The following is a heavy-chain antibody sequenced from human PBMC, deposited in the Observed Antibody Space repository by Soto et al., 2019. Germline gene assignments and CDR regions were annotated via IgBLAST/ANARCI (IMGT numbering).Heavy chain of an antibody. CDR2: MSSTGGST. D-gene: IGHD3-10*01. CDR3: AKDVKGSGSLPSYYYGRDV. Sequence: VQLLESGGGLVQPGGSLRISCAASGFTFSRYAMSWVRQAPGKGLEWVSAMSSTGGSTYYGDSLKGRFTISRDNSKNTLYLQMHSLRAEDTALYYCAKDVKGSGSLPSYYYGRDVWGQGTTVTVSS. CDR1: GFTFSRYA. V-gene: IGHV3-23*01. J-gene: IGHJ6*02.